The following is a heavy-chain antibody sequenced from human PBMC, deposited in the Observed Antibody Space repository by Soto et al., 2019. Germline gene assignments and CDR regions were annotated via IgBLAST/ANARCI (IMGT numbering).Heavy chain of an antibody. D-gene: IGHD2-21*02. J-gene: IGHJ4*02. Sequence: ESLSLSCTVAGDRISSRTYLWGGIRQPRGKGLEWIGSIYYSGCTYNNPSLSRRVSMSIDTSKDQFSLKLKSVTSADTALYFCERQRTSVVTQAYFDVWGPGSLVTGSS. CDR2: IYYSGCT. CDR3: ERQRTSVVTQAYFDV. V-gene: IGHV4-39*01. CDR1: GDRISSRTYL.